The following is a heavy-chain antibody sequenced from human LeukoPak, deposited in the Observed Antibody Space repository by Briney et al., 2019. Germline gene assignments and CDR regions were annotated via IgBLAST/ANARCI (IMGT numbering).Heavy chain of an antibody. V-gene: IGHV1-8*01. D-gene: IGHD3-3*01. J-gene: IGHJ6*02. CDR2: MSPKSGNT. Sequence: ASVKVSCKASGYSFNNYDINWVRQAPGQGLEWMGWMSPKSGNTGYAQKFQGRVTLTRNTSISTAYMELSSLRSEDTAVYYCARGAYDFWSGYYMYYGMDVWGQGTTVTVSS. CDR3: ARGAYDFWSGYYMYYGMDV. CDR1: GYSFNNYD.